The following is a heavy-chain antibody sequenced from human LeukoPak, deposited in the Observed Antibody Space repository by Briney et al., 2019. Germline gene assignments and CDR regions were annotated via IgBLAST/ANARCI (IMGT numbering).Heavy chain of an antibody. J-gene: IGHJ4*02. CDR3: ARRLAVAGERGFDY. D-gene: IGHD6-19*01. Sequence: GGSLRLSCAASGFTFSSYGMHWVRQAPGKGLEWVAFIRYDGSNKYYADSVKGRFTISRDNSKNTLYLQMNSLRAEDTAVYYCARRLAVAGERGFDYWGQGTLVTVSS. CDR2: IRYDGSNK. CDR1: GFTFSSYG. V-gene: IGHV3-30*02.